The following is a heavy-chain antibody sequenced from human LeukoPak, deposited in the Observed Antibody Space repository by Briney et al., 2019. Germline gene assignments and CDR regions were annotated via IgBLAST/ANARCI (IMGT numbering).Heavy chain of an antibody. CDR2: IYYSGST. D-gene: IGHD4-23*01. CDR1: GGSISSYY. V-gene: IGHV4-59*01. Sequence: SETLSLTCTVFGGSISSYYWSWIRQPPGKGLEWIGYIYYSGSTNYNPPLKSRVTISVDTSKDQFSLKLSSVTAADTAVYYCARVVTLFDYYYYMDVWGKGTTVTVSS. J-gene: IGHJ6*03. CDR3: ARVVTLFDYYYYMDV.